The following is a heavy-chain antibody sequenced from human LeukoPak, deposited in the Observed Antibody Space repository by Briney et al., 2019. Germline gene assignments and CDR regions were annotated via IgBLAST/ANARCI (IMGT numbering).Heavy chain of an antibody. CDR3: ARGYRSSAYIS. CDR1: GYIFTGYY. J-gene: IGHJ5*02. D-gene: IGHD6-13*01. Sequence: ASVKVSCKASGYIFTGYYIHWVRQAPGQGLEWMGWINPKSGDTNCAQKSQGRITMTRDTPISAAYMELSSLTSDDTAVYYCARGYRSSAYISWGQGTLVTVSS. CDR2: INPKSGDT. V-gene: IGHV1-2*02.